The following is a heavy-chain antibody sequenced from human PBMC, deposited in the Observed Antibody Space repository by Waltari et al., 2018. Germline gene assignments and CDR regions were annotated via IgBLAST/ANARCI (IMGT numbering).Heavy chain of an antibody. J-gene: IGHJ4*02. V-gene: IGHV1-8*01. CDR1: GYTFTSYD. D-gene: IGHD4-4*01. CDR3: ARAMTTVTSWGY. Sequence: QVQLVQSGAEVKKPGASVKVSCKASGYTFTSYDINWVRQATGQGLEWMGWMNPNSGNTGYAQKLQGRVTMTTDTSTSTAYMELRSLRSDDTAVYYCARAMTTVTSWGYWGQGTLVTVSS. CDR2: MNPNSGNT.